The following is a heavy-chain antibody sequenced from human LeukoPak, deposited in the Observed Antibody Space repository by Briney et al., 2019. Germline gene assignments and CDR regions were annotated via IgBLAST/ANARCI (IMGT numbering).Heavy chain of an antibody. V-gene: IGHV3-74*01. CDR3: ARSYGMDV. CDR1: GFTFSTYW. Sequence: GESLKISCAASGFTFSTYWMHWVRQAPGKGPVWVSRINSDGSSTIYADSVKGRFTISRDNAKSTLYLQMNSLRAEDTAVYYCARSYGMDVWGQGTTVTVSS. CDR2: INSDGSST. J-gene: IGHJ6*02.